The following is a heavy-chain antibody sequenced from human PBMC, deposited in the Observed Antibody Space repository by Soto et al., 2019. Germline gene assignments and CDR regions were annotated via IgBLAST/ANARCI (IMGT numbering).Heavy chain of an antibody. CDR2: INAGNGNT. CDR3: ARTLYDLFTGSVYNWFDP. J-gene: IGHJ5*02. V-gene: IGHV1-3*05. Sequence: QVQLVQSGAEEKKPGASVKVSCKASGYTFTSYAMHWVRQAPGQRLEWMGWINAGNGNTKYSQKFQGRVTITRDTSASTAYMELTSLRSEDTSVYYCARTLYDLFTGSVYNWFDPWGQGTLVTVSS. D-gene: IGHD3-9*01. CDR1: GYTFTSYA.